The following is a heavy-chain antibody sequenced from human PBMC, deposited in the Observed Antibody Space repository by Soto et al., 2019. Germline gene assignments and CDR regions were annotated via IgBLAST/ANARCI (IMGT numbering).Heavy chain of an antibody. CDR2: IYWDDDK. CDR3: AHIPNYYQYDWFDP. D-gene: IGHD3-16*01. V-gene: IGHV2-5*02. CDR1: GFSLSTSGVG. Sequence: SGPTLVNPTQTLTLTCTFSGFSLSTSGVGVGWIRQPPGKALECLALIYWDDDKRYSPSLQSRPSITKDTSKNQVVLTMTNVDPVDTATYYCAHIPNYYQYDWFDPWGQGTLVTVSS. J-gene: IGHJ5*02.